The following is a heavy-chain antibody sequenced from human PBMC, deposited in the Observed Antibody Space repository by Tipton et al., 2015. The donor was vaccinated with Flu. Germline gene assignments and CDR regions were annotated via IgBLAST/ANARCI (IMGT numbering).Heavy chain of an antibody. D-gene: IGHD1-26*01. J-gene: IGHJ5*02. CDR3: VRDQRNRDHSGVNWFDP. V-gene: IGHV4-39*02. CDR2: RHYNGNV. Sequence: TLSLTCTVSGGSISSSSYFWSWIRQPPGKDLEWIGSRHYNGNVRDNASLKSRVTMSLDTSKNQFSLKLTSVTAADTAVYYCVRDQRNRDHSGVNWFDPWGQGTLVIVSS. CDR1: GGSISSSSYF.